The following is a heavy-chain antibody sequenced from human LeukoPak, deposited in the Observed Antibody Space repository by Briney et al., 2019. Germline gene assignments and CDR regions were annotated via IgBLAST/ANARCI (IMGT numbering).Heavy chain of an antibody. J-gene: IGHJ4*02. CDR3: ATAPWDCSGGSCDRYYFDY. CDR2: FDPEDGET. CDR1: GYTRTELS. V-gene: IGHV1-24*01. D-gene: IGHD2-15*01. Sequence: ASVKVSCKVSGYTRTELSMHWVRRAPGKGLEWMGGFDPEDGETIYAQKFQGRVTMTEDTSTDTAYLELSSLRSEDTAVYYCATAPWDCSGGSCDRYYFDYWGQGTLVTVSS.